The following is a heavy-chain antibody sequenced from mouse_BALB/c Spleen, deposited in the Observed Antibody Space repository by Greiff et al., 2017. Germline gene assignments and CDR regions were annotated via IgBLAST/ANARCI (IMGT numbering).Heavy chain of an antibody. V-gene: IGHV1-5*01. CDR2: IYPGNCDT. D-gene: IGHD2-4*01. Sequence: EVKLMESGTVLARPGASVKMSCKASGYSFTSYWMHWVKQRPGQGLEWIGAIYPGNCDTSYNQKFKGKAKLTAVTSASTAYMELSSLTNEDSAVYYCTLSTMITVPYFDVWGAGTTVTVSS. CDR1: GYSFTSYW. J-gene: IGHJ1*01. CDR3: TLSTMITVPYFDV.